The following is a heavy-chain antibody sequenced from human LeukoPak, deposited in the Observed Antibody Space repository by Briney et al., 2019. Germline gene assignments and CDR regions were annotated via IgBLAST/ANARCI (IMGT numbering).Heavy chain of an antibody. CDR2: INSDATST. J-gene: IGHJ4*02. V-gene: IGHV3-74*01. Sequence: GGSLRLSCAASGFMLSSTWMHWVRQAPGKGLVWVSRINSDATSTSYADSVRGRFTISRDDAKNTMYLQMNSLRAEDTAMYYCVRGSPGYSSSWHAYWGQETPVTVSS. CDR1: GFMLSSTW. CDR3: VRGSPGYSSSWHAY. D-gene: IGHD6-13*01.